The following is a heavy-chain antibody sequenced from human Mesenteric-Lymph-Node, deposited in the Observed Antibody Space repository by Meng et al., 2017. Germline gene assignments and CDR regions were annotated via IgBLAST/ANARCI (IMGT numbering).Heavy chain of an antibody. CDR1: GFTFSSYA. J-gene: IGHJ4*02. CDR3: ARAQTTVVTPDFDY. Sequence: GESLKISCAASGFTFSSYAMHWVRQAPGKGLEWVAVISYDGSNKYYADSVKGRFTISRDNSKNTLYLQMNSLRAEDTAVYYCARAQTTVVTPDFDYWGQGTLVTVSS. V-gene: IGHV3-30*04. CDR2: ISYDGSNK. D-gene: IGHD4-23*01.